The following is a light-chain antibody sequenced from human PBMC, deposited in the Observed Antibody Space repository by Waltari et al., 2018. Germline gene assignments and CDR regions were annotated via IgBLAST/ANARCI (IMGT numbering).Light chain of an antibody. CDR1: RSNIGNNY. Sequence: QSVLTQPPSVSAAPGQKVTISCSGSRSNIGNNYVSWYQQLPGTAPKLLIYENNKRPSGIPDRFSGSKSGTSATLGITGLQTGDEADYYCGTWDNSLRVFGGGTKLTVL. CDR3: GTWDNSLRV. CDR2: ENN. J-gene: IGLJ3*02. V-gene: IGLV1-51*02.